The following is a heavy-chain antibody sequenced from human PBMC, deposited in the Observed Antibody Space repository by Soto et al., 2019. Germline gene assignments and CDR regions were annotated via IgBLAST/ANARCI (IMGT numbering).Heavy chain of an antibody. J-gene: IGHJ5*02. CDR2: IYYSGST. CDR1: GGSISSSSYY. D-gene: IGHD3-22*01. Sequence: PSETLSLTCTVSGGSISSSSYYWGWIRQPPGKGLEWIGSIYYSGSTYYNPSLKSRVTISVDTSKNQFSLKLSSVTAADTAVYYCASSTYYYDSSGYTGYNWFDPRGQGTLVTVSS. CDR3: ASSTYYYDSSGYTGYNWFDP. V-gene: IGHV4-39*01.